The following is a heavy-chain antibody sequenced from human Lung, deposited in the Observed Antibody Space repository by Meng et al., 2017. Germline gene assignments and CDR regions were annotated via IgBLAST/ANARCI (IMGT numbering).Heavy chain of an antibody. Sequence: QVHMQEPGPGLVNPSGTLSLTLAVPGGSITSSTWWSWVRQTPGKGLEWFGEIFHSGSTNYNPPLESRVTISVDKSKNQFSLKVYSVTAADTATYYCARFDISSSGRGDYWGQGVLVTVSS. D-gene: IGHD1-26*01. V-gene: IGHV4-4*02. CDR3: ARFDISSSGRGDY. CDR1: GGSITSSTW. J-gene: IGHJ4*02. CDR2: IFHSGST.